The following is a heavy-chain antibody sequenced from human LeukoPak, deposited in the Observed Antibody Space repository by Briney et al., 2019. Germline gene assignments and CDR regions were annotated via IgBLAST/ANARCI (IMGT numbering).Heavy chain of an antibody. CDR2: VHHSGST. CDR3: ARPKAAGAFDY. CDR1: GGSISRHY. Sequence: SETLSLTCSVSGGSISRHYWTWIRQPPGKGLEWIGFVHHSGSTNYNPSLKSRVSTSLDTSKNHISLHLRSVTAADTAVYYCARPKAAGAFDYWGQGIRVIVSS. D-gene: IGHD6-13*01. V-gene: IGHV4-59*11. J-gene: IGHJ4*02.